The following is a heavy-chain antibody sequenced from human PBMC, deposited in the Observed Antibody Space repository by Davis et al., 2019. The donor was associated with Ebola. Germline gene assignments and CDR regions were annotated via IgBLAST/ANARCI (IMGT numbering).Heavy chain of an antibody. CDR1: GYTFTNYY. Sequence: AASVKVSCKASGYTFTNYYMHWVRQAPGQGLEWMGMINPNDGRTIYAQKFQGRVTVTRDTSTTTVYMDLSSLRSDDTAVYYCTRGNSWDAPFDYWGQGTLVTVSS. V-gene: IGHV1-46*01. J-gene: IGHJ4*02. CDR2: INPNDGRT. CDR3: TRGNSWDAPFDY. D-gene: IGHD6-13*01.